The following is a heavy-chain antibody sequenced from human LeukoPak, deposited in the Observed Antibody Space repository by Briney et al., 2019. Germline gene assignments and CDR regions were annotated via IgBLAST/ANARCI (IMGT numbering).Heavy chain of an antibody. D-gene: IGHD6-6*01. J-gene: IGHJ4*02. CDR2: IIPILGIA. Sequence: SVKVSCKASGGTFSSYTISWVRQAPGQGLEWMGRIIPILGIANYAQKLQGRVTITADKSTSTAYMELSSLRSEDTAVYYCARESIAALPDYWGQGTLVTVSS. CDR3: ARESIAALPDY. CDR1: GGTFSSYT. V-gene: IGHV1-69*02.